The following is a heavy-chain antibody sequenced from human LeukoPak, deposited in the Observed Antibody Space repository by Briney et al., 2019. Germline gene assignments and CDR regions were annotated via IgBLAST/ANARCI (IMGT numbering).Heavy chain of an antibody. CDR2: ISNNGVST. CDR1: GFTFSSYA. J-gene: IGHJ4*02. CDR3: AKDPEPYDFHYFDH. Sequence: GGSLRLSCTASGFTFSSYAMSWVRQAPGKGLNWVSTISNNGVSTYYADSMKGRFTVSRDNSRNTLYLQMNSLRAEDTAVYYCAKDPEPYDFHYFDHWGQTPLVGVSS. V-gene: IGHV3-23*01. D-gene: IGHD3-3*01.